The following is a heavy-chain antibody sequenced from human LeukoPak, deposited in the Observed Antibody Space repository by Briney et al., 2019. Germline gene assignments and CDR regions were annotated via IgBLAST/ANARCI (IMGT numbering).Heavy chain of an antibody. CDR3: ARDPGIAAADPY. V-gene: IGHV3-21*01. J-gene: IGHJ4*02. CDR1: GFTFSSYS. D-gene: IGHD6-13*01. Sequence: GGSLRLSCAASGFTFSSYSMNWVRQAPGKGLEWVSSISSSSSYIYYAGSVKGRFTISRDNAKNSLYLQMNSLRAEDTAVYYCARDPGIAAADPYWGQGTLVTVSS. CDR2: ISSSSSYI.